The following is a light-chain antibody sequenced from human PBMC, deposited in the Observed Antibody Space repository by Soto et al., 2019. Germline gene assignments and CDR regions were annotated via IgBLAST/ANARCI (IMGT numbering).Light chain of an antibody. CDR1: QSVSSY. V-gene: IGKV3-20*01. Sequence: EIGMTQPPATLSVSPGERATLSCRASQSVSSYLAWYQQKPGQAPRLLIYGASSRATGIPDRFSGSGSGTDFTLTISRLEPEDFAVYYCQQYGSSPPRTFGQGTKVDIK. CDR3: QQYGSSPPRT. J-gene: IGKJ1*01. CDR2: GAS.